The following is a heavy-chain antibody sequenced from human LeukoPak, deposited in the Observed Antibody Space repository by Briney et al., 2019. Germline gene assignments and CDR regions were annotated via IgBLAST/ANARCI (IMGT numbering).Heavy chain of an antibody. CDR2: VSYDETKK. J-gene: IGHJ4*02. CDR1: GFTFSSYT. V-gene: IGHV3-30-3*01. CDR3: ARGMDYDFWSGYHY. Sequence: GGSLRLSCAASGFTFSSYTMDWVRQAPGKGLEWVAVVSYDETKKDYADSVMGRFTISRDNSRNTLYLQMNSLRAEDTAVYYCARGMDYDFWSGYHYWGQGTLVTVSS. D-gene: IGHD3-3*01.